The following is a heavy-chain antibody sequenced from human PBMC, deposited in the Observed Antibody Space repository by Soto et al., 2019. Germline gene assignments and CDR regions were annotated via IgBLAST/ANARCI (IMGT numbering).Heavy chain of an antibody. CDR3: ARDRYGDYEAYWYFDL. CDR2: ISYDGSNK. CDR1: GFTFSSYA. J-gene: IGHJ2*01. Sequence: ESGGGVVQPGRSLRLSCAASGFTFSSYAMHWVRQAPGKGLEWVAVISYDGSNKYYADSVKGRFTISRDNSKNTLYLQMNSLRAEDTAVYYCARDRYGDYEAYWYFDLWGRGTLVTVSS. D-gene: IGHD4-17*01. V-gene: IGHV3-30-3*01.